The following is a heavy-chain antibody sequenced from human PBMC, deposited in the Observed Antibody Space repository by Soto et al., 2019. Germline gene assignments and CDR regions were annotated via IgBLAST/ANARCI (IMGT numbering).Heavy chain of an antibody. J-gene: IGHJ5*02. CDR3: AREGPPEIAWFDP. V-gene: IGHV1-69*01. D-gene: IGHD2-21*01. Sequence: QVQLVQSGAEVKKPGSSVKVSCKASGGTFSIYTISWVRQAPGQGLEWMGGSANSAQKFQGRLTVTADESTSTVYLELSSLTSEVTAVYYCAREGPPEIAWFDPWGQGTLVSVSS. CDR2: GSA. CDR1: GGTFSIYT.